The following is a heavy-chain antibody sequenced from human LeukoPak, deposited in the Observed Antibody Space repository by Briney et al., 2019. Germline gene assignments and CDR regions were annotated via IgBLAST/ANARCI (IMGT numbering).Heavy chain of an antibody. Sequence: SDTLSLTCTVSGGSISSYYWSWIRQPPGKGLVWIGYIYYSGSTNYNPSLKSRVTISVDTSKNQFSLKLSSVTAADTAVYYCARGYGDFNFDYWGQGTLVTVSS. V-gene: IGHV4-59*07. CDR2: IYYSGST. CDR1: GGSISSYY. J-gene: IGHJ4*02. CDR3: ARGYGDFNFDY. D-gene: IGHD4-17*01.